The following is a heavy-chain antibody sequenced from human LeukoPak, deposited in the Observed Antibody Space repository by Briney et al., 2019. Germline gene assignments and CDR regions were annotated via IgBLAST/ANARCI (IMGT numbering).Heavy chain of an antibody. Sequence: GGSLRLSCAASGFTFSSYWMSWVRQAPGKGLEWVANIKQDGSEKYYVDSVKGRFTISRDNAKNSLYLQMNSLRAEDTAVYYCARITTSYCGGDCYPTNYYYYMDVWGKGTTVTVSS. V-gene: IGHV3-7*01. CDR2: IKQDGSEK. CDR3: ARITTSYCGGDCYPTNYYYYMDV. J-gene: IGHJ6*03. CDR1: GFTFSSYW. D-gene: IGHD2-21*02.